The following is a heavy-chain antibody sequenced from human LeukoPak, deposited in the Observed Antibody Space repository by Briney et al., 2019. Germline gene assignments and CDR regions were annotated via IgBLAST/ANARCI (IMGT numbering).Heavy chain of an antibody. CDR1: GFAFSSYS. CDR3: ARDSTTNYYFDY. CDR2: ISSSSSYI. V-gene: IGHV3-21*01. Sequence: GGSLRLSCAASGFAFSSYSMNWVRQAPGKGLEWVSSISSSSSYIYYADSVKGRFTISRDNAKNSLYLQMNSLRAEDTAVYYCARDSTTNYYFDYWGQGTLVTVSS. J-gene: IGHJ4*02. D-gene: IGHD1-1*01.